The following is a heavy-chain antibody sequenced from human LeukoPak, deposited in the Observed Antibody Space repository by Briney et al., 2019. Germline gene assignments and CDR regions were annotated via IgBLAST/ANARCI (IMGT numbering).Heavy chain of an antibody. CDR2: INPNNGGT. J-gene: IGHJ4*02. D-gene: IGHD5-12*01. CDR1: GYTFTGYY. CDR3: ARDKYTGYETFDY. V-gene: IGHV1-2*02. Sequence: ASVKVSCKASGYTFTGYYIHWVRQAPGQGLEWMGWINPNNGGTSYAQKFQGRVTMTRDTSISTAYMELNRPTSDDTAVYYCARDKYTGYETFDYWGQGTPVTVSS.